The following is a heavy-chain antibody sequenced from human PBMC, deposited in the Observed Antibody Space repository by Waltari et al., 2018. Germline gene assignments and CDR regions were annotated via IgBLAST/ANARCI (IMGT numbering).Heavy chain of an antibody. V-gene: IGHV4-34*01. D-gene: IGHD2-2*01. Sequence: QVQLQQWGAGLLKPSETLSLTCAVYGGSFSGSYWSWYRHPPGKGLEWIGEINHSGSTNYNPSLKSRVTISVDTSKNQFSLKLSSVTAADTAVYYCARVSFYCSSTSCYADWFDPWGQGTLVTVSS. CDR1: GGSFSGSY. J-gene: IGHJ5*02. CDR2: INHSGST. CDR3: ARVSFYCSSTSCYADWFDP.